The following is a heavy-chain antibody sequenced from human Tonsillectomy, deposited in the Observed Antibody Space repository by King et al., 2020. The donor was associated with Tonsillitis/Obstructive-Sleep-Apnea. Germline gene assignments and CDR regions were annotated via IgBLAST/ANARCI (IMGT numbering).Heavy chain of an antibody. D-gene: IGHD2-2*01. CDR2: IYYSGST. Sequence: QLQESGPGLVKPSETLSLTCTVSGGSISSSSYYWGWIRQPPGTGLEWIGSIYYSGSTYYNPSLKSRVTISVDTSKNQFSLKLSSVTAADTAVYYCARTITDYIVVVPAAMRVWGQGTLVTVSS. CDR1: GGSISSSSYY. V-gene: IGHV4-39*01. CDR3: ARTITDYIVVVPAAMRV. J-gene: IGHJ4*02.